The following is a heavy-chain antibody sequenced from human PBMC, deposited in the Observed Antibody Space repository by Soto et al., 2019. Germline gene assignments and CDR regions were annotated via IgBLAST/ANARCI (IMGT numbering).Heavy chain of an antibody. CDR2: IYYSGST. CDR3: ARFRITMIVVVTPAYAFDI. V-gene: IGHV4-31*03. D-gene: IGHD3-22*01. CDR1: GGSISSGGYY. Sequence: SETLSLTCTVSGGSISSGGYYWSWIRQHPGKGMEWIGYIYYSGSTYYNPSLKSRVTISVDTSKNKFSLKLSSVTAADTAVYYCARFRITMIVVVTPAYAFDIWGQGTMVTVSS. J-gene: IGHJ3*02.